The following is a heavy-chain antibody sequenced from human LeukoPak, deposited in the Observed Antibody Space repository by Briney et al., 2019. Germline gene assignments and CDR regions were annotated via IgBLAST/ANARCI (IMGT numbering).Heavy chain of an antibody. CDR1: GGTFSSYA. V-gene: IGHV1-69*05. J-gene: IGHJ6*03. CDR2: IIPIFGTA. CDR3: ARDNTYSSEYYYYMDV. D-gene: IGHD5-18*01. Sequence: ASVKVSCKASGGTFSSYAISWVRQAPGQGLEWMGGIIPIFGTANYAQKFQGRVTITTDESTSTAYMELSSLRSEDTAVYYCARDNTYSSEYYYYMDVWGKGTTVTVSS.